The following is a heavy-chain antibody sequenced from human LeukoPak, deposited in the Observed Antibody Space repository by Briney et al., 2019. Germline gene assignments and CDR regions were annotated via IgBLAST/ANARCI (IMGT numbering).Heavy chain of an antibody. Sequence: SETLSLTCTVSGGSISSYYWSWLRQPPGKGLEWIGYIYYSGSTNYNPSLKSRVTISVDTSKNQFSLKLSSVTAADTAVYYCARGLMTADFDYWGQGTLVTVSS. V-gene: IGHV4-59*01. J-gene: IGHJ4*02. CDR2: IYYSGST. CDR3: ARGLMTADFDY. CDR1: GGSISSYY. D-gene: IGHD2-2*01.